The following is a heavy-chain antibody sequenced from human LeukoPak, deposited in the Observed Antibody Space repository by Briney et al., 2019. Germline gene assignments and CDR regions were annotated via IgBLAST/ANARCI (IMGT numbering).Heavy chain of an antibody. CDR3: ARGKDYDFWSGYQAGFDY. V-gene: IGHV3-7*01. CDR2: IKQDGSEK. CDR1: GFTFSSYW. D-gene: IGHD3-3*01. J-gene: IGHJ4*02. Sequence: PGGSLRLSCAAFGFTFSSYWMSWVRQAPGKGLEWVANIKQDGSEKYYVDSVTGRFTISRDNAKYSLYLQMNSLRAEDTAVYYCARGKDYDFWSGYQAGFDYWGQGTLVTVSS.